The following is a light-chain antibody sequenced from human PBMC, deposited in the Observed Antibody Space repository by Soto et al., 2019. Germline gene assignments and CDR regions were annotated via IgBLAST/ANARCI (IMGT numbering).Light chain of an antibody. CDR3: QQYNNWPIT. J-gene: IGKJ5*01. CDR2: GAS. V-gene: IGKV3-15*01. CDR1: QSVSSN. Sequence: IVMTQSPAPLSVSPGERATLSCRASQSVSSNLAWYQQNPGQAPRLLIYGASTRATGIPAMFSGSGSGTEFTLTISSLQSEDFAVYYCQQYNNWPITFGQGTRLEIK.